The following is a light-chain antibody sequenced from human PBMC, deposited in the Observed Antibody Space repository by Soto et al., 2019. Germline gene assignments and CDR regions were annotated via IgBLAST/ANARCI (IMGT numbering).Light chain of an antibody. CDR3: MQALQTPYT. CDR1: QSLLHSNGYNY. J-gene: IGKJ2*01. Sequence: DMVMTQSPLSLPVTPGEPASISCRSSQSLLHSNGYNYLDWYLQKQGQSPQLLIFLGSNRASGVPDRFSGSGSGTDFTLKISRVEAEDVGVYYCMQALQTPYTFGLGTKLEIK. V-gene: IGKV2-28*01. CDR2: LGS.